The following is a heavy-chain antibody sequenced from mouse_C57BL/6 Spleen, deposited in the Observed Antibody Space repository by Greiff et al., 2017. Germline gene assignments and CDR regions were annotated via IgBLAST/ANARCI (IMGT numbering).Heavy chain of an antibody. CDR1: GFTFSDYG. V-gene: IGHV5-17*01. CDR2: ISSVSSTI. D-gene: IGHD2-4*01. Sequence: EVMLVESGGGLVKPGGSLKLSCAASGFTFSDYGMHWVRQAPEKGVEWVAYISSVSSTIYYADTVKGRFTISRDNAKNTLFLQMTSLRSEDTAMYYCASYDYDGDAMDYWGQGTSVTVSS. J-gene: IGHJ4*01. CDR3: ASYDYDGDAMDY.